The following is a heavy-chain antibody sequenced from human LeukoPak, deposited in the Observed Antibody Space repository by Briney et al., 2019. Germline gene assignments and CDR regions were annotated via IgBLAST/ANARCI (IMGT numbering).Heavy chain of an antibody. CDR3: ARDKRYIAARKLDYYYYMDV. J-gene: IGHJ6*03. D-gene: IGHD6-6*01. CDR2: IYHSGST. CDR1: GYSISSGYY. Sequence: PSETLSLTCTVSGYSISSGYYWGWIRQPPGKGLEWIGSIYHSGSTYYNPSLKSRVTISVDTSKNQFSLKLSSVTAADTAVYYCARDKRYIAARKLDYYYYMDVWGKGTTVTVSS. V-gene: IGHV4-38-2*02.